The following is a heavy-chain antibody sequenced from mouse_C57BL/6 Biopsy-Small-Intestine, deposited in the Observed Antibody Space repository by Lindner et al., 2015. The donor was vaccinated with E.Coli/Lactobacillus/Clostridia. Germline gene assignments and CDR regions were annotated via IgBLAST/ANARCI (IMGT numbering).Heavy chain of an antibody. J-gene: IGHJ3*01. Sequence: VQLQESGPVLVKPGPSVKISCKASGFTFTDYYMHWVMQSHGKSLEWIGLVYPYNGDIRYNQKFKDKATLTVDTSSSTAYMELNSLTSEDSAVYYCGRGGLGNFPFAYWGQGTLVTVSA. D-gene: IGHD2-1*01. CDR1: GFTFTDYY. V-gene: IGHV1-36*01. CDR2: VYPYNGDI. CDR3: GRGGLGNFPFAY.